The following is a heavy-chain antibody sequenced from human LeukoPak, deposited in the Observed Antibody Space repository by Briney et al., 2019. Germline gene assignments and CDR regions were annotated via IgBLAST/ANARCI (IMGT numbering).Heavy chain of an antibody. CDR2: IYYTGST. Sequence: SETLSLTCTVSGGSISDVYSYWGWIRQPPGKGLEWIGSIYYTGSTFYNPSLKSRVTMSVDTSKNQFSLRMSSVIAADTAIYYCAKTLSNRDAFDICGQGTMVTVSS. D-gene: IGHD2/OR15-2a*01. CDR3: AKTLSNRDAFDI. CDR1: GGSISDVYSY. J-gene: IGHJ3*02. V-gene: IGHV4-39*01.